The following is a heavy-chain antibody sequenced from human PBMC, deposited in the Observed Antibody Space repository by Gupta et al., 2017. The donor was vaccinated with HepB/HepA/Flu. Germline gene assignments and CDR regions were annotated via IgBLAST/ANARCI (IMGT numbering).Heavy chain of an antibody. CDR3: ARSGGNSRSYDYYGMDV. J-gene: IGHJ6*02. Sequence: QVQLQESGPGLVKPSETLSLTCSVSGGSISSHFWSWIRQPPGKGLEWIGYMYYSGSAYYSPSLRSRVTISVDTSKNHFSLKLRTVTAADTAVYFCARSGGNSRSYDYYGMDVWGQGTTVIVSS. D-gene: IGHD2/OR15-2a*01. CDR1: GGSISSHF. CDR2: MYYSGSA. V-gene: IGHV4-59*08.